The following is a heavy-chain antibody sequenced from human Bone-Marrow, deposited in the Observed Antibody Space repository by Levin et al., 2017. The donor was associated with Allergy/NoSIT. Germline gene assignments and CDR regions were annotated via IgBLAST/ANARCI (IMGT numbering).Heavy chain of an antibody. V-gene: IGHV3-23*01. J-gene: IGHJ4*02. CDR1: GFTFSTYI. D-gene: IGHD1-26*01. Sequence: PGGSLRLSCAASGFTFSTYIMSWVRQAPGKGLEWVSTISGSGGNTSYADSVKGRFTISRDNSKDTLYLQMNSLRDDDTAVYYCAKTIVGVTRPLFRYWGQGTLVTVSS. CDR2: ISGSGGNT. CDR3: AKTIVGVTRPLFRY.